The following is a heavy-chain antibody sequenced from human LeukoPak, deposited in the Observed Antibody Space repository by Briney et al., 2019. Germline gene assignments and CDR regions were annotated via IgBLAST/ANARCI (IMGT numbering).Heavy chain of an antibody. D-gene: IGHD6-6*01. CDR1: GGSFSGYY. Sequence: SETLSLTCAVYGGSFSGYYWSWIRQPPGKGLEWIGGIYHSGSTYYNPYLKSRGTRSVDTSKNQFSLKLSSVTAADTAVYYCASVAARYYYYYYMDVWGKGITVTVSS. CDR3: ASVAARYYYYYYMDV. V-gene: IGHV4-34*01. J-gene: IGHJ6*03. CDR2: IYHSGST.